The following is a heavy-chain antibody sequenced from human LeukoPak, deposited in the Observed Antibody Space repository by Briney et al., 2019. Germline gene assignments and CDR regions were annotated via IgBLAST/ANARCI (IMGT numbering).Heavy chain of an antibody. CDR2: INPNSGGT. V-gene: IGHV1-2*02. CDR1: GYTFTGYY. CDR3: ARDAAYCGGDCYS. Sequence: ASVKVSCKASGYTFTGYYMHWVRQAPGQGLEWMGWINPNSGGTNYAQKFQGRVTMTRDTSISTAYMELSRLGSDDTAVYYCARDAAYCGGDCYSWGQGTLVTVSS. D-gene: IGHD2-21*01. J-gene: IGHJ5*02.